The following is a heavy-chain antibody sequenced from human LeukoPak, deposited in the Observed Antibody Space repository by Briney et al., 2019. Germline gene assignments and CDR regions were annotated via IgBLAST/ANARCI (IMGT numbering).Heavy chain of an antibody. CDR1: GFTFSSYA. CDR2: ISGSGGST. CDR3: AKTYGSGSYYRLRNYYFDY. Sequence: PGGSLRLSCAASGFTFSSYAMSWVRQAPGKGLEWVSAISGSGGSTYYADSVKGRFTISRDNSKNTLYLQMYSLRAEDTAVYYCAKTYGSGSYYRLRNYYFDYWGQGTLVTVSS. J-gene: IGHJ4*02. D-gene: IGHD3-10*01. V-gene: IGHV3-23*01.